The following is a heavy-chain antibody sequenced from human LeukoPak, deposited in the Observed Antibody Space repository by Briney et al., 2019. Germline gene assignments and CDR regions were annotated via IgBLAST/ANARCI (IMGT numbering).Heavy chain of an antibody. J-gene: IGHJ6*03. CDR1: GGSFSGYY. CDR3: ARIQQLFSGTGYYYYMDV. CDR2: INHSGST. V-gene: IGHV4-34*01. Sequence: SETLSLTCAVYGGSFSGYYWSWIRQPPGKGLEWIGEINHSGSTNYNPSLKSRVTISVDTSKNQFSLKLRSVTAADTAVYYCARIQQLFSGTGYYYYMDVWGKGTTVTVSS. D-gene: IGHD6-13*01.